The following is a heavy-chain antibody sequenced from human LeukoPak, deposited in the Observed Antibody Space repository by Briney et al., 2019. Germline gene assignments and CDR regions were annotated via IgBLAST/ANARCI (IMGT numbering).Heavy chain of an antibody. CDR2: INPNSGGT. CDR3: AREKRRFPYFDY. CDR1: GYTFTGYY. D-gene: IGHD3-10*01. J-gene: IGHJ4*02. V-gene: IGHV1-2*02. Sequence: ASVKVSCKASGYTFTGYYMHWVRQAPGQGLEWMGWINPNSGGTNYAQEFQGRVTMTRDTSISTAYMELSRLRSDDTAVYYCAREKRRFPYFDYWGQGTLVTVSS.